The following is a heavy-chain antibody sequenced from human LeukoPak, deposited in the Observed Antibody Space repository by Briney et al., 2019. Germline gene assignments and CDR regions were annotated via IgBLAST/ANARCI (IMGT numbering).Heavy chain of an antibody. CDR3: ACLSSNGRRAFDI. D-gene: IGHD2-8*01. J-gene: IGHJ3*02. CDR1: GGSISRYY. CDR2: ISYSGNT. Sequence: SETLSLTCTVSGGSISRYYWTWLRQPPGKGLEWVGYISYSGNTNHNPSLKSRVTMSVDTSKSQFSLKLSSVTAPDTAVYYCACLSSNGRRAFDIWGQGTMVTVSP. V-gene: IGHV4-59*08.